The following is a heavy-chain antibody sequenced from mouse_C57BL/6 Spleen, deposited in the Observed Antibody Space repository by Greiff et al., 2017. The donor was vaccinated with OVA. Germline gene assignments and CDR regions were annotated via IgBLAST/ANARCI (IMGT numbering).Heavy chain of an antibody. CDR1: GYTFTSYW. Sequence: QVQLQQSGTELVKPGASVKLSCKASGYTFTSYWMHWVKQRPGQGLEWIGNINPSNGGTNYNEKFKSKATLTVDKSSSTVYLELSRLTSDDSAVYYCARGDSSGYVPFAYWGQGTLVTVSA. CDR3: ARGDSSGYVPFAY. CDR2: INPSNGGT. V-gene: IGHV1-53*01. J-gene: IGHJ3*01. D-gene: IGHD3-2*02.